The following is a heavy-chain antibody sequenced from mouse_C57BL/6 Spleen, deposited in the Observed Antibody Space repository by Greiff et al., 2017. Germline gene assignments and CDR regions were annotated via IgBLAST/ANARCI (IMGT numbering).Heavy chain of an antibody. D-gene: IGHD1-1*01. CDR3: ARYYGSSPYYAMDY. Sequence: VQLQQSGAELVRPGASVKLSCKASGYTFTDYYINWVKQRPGQGLEWIARIYPGSGNTYYNEKFKGKATLTAEKSSSTAYMQLSSLTSEDSAVYFCARYYGSSPYYAMDYWGQGTSVTVSS. CDR1: GYTFTDYY. J-gene: IGHJ4*01. CDR2: IYPGSGNT. V-gene: IGHV1-76*01.